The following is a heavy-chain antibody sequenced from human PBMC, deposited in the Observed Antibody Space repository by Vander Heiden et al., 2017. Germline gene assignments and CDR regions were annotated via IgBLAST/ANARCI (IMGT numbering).Heavy chain of an antibody. CDR1: VFPLSSYA. J-gene: IGHJ4*02. CDR3: AKGVGYGDYEDY. V-gene: IGHV3-23*01. Sequence: EVQLLEPGGGLVQPGGSLRLSCATSVFPLSSYAMSGVRQAPGKGLEWVSAISGSGGSTYYADSVKGRFTISRDNSKNTLYLQMNSLRAEDTAVYYCAKGVGYGDYEDYWGQGTLVTVSS. CDR2: ISGSGGST. D-gene: IGHD4-17*01.